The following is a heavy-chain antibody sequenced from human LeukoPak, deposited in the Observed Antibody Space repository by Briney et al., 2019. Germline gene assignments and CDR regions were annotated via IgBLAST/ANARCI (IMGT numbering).Heavy chain of an antibody. CDR3: ARELGEILNDAFDI. V-gene: IGHV1-2*02. CDR2: INPKSGGT. J-gene: IGHJ3*02. D-gene: IGHD3-16*01. Sequence: GASVKVSCKASGYPFTDYYMHWVRQAPGQGLEWMGWINPKSGGTNYAQNFQGRVTMIRDTSISTAYMELSRLRSEDTAVYYCARELGEILNDAFDIWGQGTMVTVSS. CDR1: GYPFTDYY.